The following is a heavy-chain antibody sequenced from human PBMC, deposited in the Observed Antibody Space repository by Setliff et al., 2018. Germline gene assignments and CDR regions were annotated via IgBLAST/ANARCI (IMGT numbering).Heavy chain of an antibody. V-gene: IGHV5-51*01. D-gene: IGHD3-22*01. CDR1: GYTFTTYW. CDR2: LKPGDSGI. J-gene: IGHJ4*02. Sequence: GESLKISCKASGYTFTTYWIGWVRQMPGKGLEWMGILKPGDSGIRYSPSFQGQVTLSADTSIATAYLHWTSLKASDTAMYYCVRHPYYDSSGYYSYFDYWGQGALVTVSS. CDR3: VRHPYYDSSGYYSYFDY.